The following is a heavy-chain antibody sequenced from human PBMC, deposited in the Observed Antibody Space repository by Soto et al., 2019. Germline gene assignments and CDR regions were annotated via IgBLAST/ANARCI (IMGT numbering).Heavy chain of an antibody. Sequence: ASAKVSFKASGYTFTSSGISWVRQAPGQGREWMGWISAYNGNTNYAQKLQGRVTMTTDTSTSTAYMELSSLRSDDTAVYYCARDRLGYCSGGSCYSGYWAQGTLVTVSS. CDR1: GYTFTSSG. J-gene: IGHJ4*02. CDR2: ISAYNGNT. CDR3: ARDRLGYCSGGSCYSGY. V-gene: IGHV1-18*01. D-gene: IGHD2-15*01.